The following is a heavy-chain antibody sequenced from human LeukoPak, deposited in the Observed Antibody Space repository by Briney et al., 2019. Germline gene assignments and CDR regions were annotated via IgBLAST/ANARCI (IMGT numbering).Heavy chain of an antibody. CDR3: AKDKSQVGVDSASTLVDH. Sequence: GGSLTLSCAASGFTFRNFGMHWVRQAPGKGLEWVALIRFDGRDEYYVDSLKGRFTISRDNSKNTVYLQMNSLTSEDTALYYCAKDKSQVGVDSASTLVDHWGQGTLVIVSS. CDR1: GFTFRNFG. D-gene: IGHD2-8*02. J-gene: IGHJ4*02. CDR2: IRFDGRDE. V-gene: IGHV3-30*02.